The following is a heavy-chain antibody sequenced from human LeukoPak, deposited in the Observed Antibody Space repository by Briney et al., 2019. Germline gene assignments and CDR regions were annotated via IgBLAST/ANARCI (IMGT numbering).Heavy chain of an antibody. CDR3: AIVPPYGSGRDPFDY. CDR2: IYAGDYDT. Sequence: GESLKISCKGSGYSFTNYWIGWVRQMPGKGLEWMGIIYAGDYDTRYSPSFQGQVTISADKSISTAYLQWSSLKASDSAMYYCAIVPPYGSGRDPFDYWGQGTLVTVSS. CDR1: GYSFTNYW. J-gene: IGHJ4*02. V-gene: IGHV5-51*01. D-gene: IGHD3-10*01.